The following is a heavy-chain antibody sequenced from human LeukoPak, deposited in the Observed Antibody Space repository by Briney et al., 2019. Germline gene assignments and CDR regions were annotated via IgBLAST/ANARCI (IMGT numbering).Heavy chain of an antibody. D-gene: IGHD3-22*01. V-gene: IGHV4-59*08. Sequence: PSETLSLTCTVSGGSISGYYWRWIQQPPRKGLEWIGYIFSIGSTNYNPSLKSRVTISEDTSVNQFSLKLSSVTAADTAVYYCARHYYDRSDSYSFDYWGQGTLVTVSS. CDR2: IFSIGST. CDR1: GGSISGYY. CDR3: ARHYYDRSDSYSFDY. J-gene: IGHJ4*02.